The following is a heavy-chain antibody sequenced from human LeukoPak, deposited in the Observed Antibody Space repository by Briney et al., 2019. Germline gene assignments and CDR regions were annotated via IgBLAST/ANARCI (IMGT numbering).Heavy chain of an antibody. Sequence: SETLSLTCAVYGGSFSGYYWSWIRQPPGKGLEWIGYIYHSGSTYYNPSLKSRVTISVDRSKNQFSLKLSSVTAADTAVYYCARGGEYYYDSSGYYAFDYWGQGTLVTVSS. CDR3: ARGGEYYYDSSGYYAFDY. V-gene: IGHV4-34*01. CDR1: GGSFSGYY. D-gene: IGHD3-22*01. J-gene: IGHJ4*02. CDR2: IYHSGST.